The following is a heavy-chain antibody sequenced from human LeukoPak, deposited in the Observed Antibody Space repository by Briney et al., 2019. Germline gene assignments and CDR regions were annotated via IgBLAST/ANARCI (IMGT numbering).Heavy chain of an antibody. CDR2: ISWNSVNI. V-gene: IGHV3-9*01. CDR3: ARRRVSIAPYTLDV. Sequence: GRSLRLSCAASGFTFNDYSMHWVRQAPGKGLEWVAGISWNSVNIVYAGAVKGRFTIFRDNAKKSLYLQMNSLTVEDTALYYCARRRVSIAPYTLDVWGQGTAVTVSS. D-gene: IGHD2-21*01. J-gene: IGHJ6*02. CDR1: GFTFNDYS.